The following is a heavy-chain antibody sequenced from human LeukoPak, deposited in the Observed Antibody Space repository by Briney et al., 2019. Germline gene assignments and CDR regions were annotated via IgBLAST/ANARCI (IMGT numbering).Heavy chain of an antibody. J-gene: IGHJ6*02. CDR1: GFTFSSYA. CDR3: AKGNYYDSSGYYGMDV. D-gene: IGHD3-22*01. V-gene: IGHV3-23*01. CDR2: ISGSGGST. Sequence: GGSLRLSCAASGFTFSSYAMSWVRQAPGKGLEWVSAISGSGGSTYYADSVKGRFTISRDNSKNTLYLQMNSLRAEDTAVYYCAKGNYYDSSGYYGMDVWGQGTTVTVS.